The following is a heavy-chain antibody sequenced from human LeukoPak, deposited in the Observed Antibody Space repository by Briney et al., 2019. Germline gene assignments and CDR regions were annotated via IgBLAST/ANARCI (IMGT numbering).Heavy chain of an antibody. D-gene: IGHD2-15*01. J-gene: IGHJ4*02. CDR2: ISYDGRSQ. CDR3: ARDSARHCSGGSCYSADY. Sequence: GGSLRLSCAASGFTFSSYGMHWVRQAPGKGLEWVAEISYDGRSQYYADSVKGRLTISRDISRNTLYLQMKSLRGEDTAVQYWARDSARHCSGGSCYSADYWGQGTLVTVSS. CDR1: GFTFSSYG. V-gene: IGHV3-30*03.